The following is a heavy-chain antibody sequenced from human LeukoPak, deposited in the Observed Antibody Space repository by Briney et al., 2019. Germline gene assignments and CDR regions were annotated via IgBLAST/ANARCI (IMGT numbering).Heavy chain of an antibody. J-gene: IGHJ4*02. CDR3: ARSAYSNSWFIDY. Sequence: SETLSLTCTVSGGSISSYYWSWIRQPPGKGLEWIGYIYYSGSTNYNPSLKSRVTISVDTSRNQFSLKLSSVTAADTAVYYCARSAYSNSWFIDYWGQGTLVTVSS. CDR2: IYYSGST. CDR1: GGSISSYY. V-gene: IGHV4-59*01. D-gene: IGHD6-13*01.